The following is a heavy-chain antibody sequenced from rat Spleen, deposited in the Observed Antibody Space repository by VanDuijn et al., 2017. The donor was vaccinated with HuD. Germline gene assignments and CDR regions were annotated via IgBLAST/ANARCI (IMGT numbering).Heavy chain of an antibody. CDR2: LWGDGST. CDR3: VRDRGYGYTLFDY. J-gene: IGHJ2*01. V-gene: IGHV2-1*01. CDR1: VFSLISNI. Sequence: VQLNDTGLGLVQPSQTLSLTCTVSVFSLISNIGHWVRQPPGKGLEWMGGLWGDGSTDYNSTLKSRLSISRDTSKSQVFLKMNSLQTDDTGTYYCVRDRGYGYTLFDYWGQGVMVTVSS. D-gene: IGHD4-4*01.